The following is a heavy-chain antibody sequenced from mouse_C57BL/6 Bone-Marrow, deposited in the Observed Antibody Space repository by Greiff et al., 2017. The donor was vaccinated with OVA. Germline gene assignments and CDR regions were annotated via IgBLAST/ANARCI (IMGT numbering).Heavy chain of an antibody. CDR2: IYPGGGYT. V-gene: IGHV1-63*01. Sequence: VKLQQSGAELVRPGTSVKMSCKASGYTFTNYWIGWAKQRPGHGLEWIGDIYPGGGYTNYNEKFKGKATLTADKSSSTAYMQFSSLTSEDSAIYYCARRGGNYDFFYAMDYWGQGTSVTVSS. CDR1: GYTFTNYW. CDR3: ARRGGNYDFFYAMDY. J-gene: IGHJ4*01. D-gene: IGHD2-1*01.